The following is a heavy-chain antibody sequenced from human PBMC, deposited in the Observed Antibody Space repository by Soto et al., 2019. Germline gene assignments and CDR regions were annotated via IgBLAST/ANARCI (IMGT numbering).Heavy chain of an antibody. J-gene: IGHJ6*02. V-gene: IGHV1-69*06. Sequence: ASVKVSCKASGGTFSSYAISWVRQAPGQGLEWMGGIIPIFGTANYAQKFQGRVTITADKSTSTAYMELSSLRSEDTAVYYCARGLRYFDWLPTQDYYYYYGMDVWGQGTTVTVSS. D-gene: IGHD3-9*01. CDR3: ARGLRYFDWLPTQDYYYYYGMDV. CDR2: IIPIFGTA. CDR1: GGTFSSYA.